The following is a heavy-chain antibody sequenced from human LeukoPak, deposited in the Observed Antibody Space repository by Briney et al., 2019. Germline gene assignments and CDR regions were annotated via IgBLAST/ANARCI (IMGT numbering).Heavy chain of an antibody. CDR1: GGPISRRDDF. J-gene: IGHJ4*02. V-gene: IGHV4-39*07. CDR2: NYCSGST. Sequence: ASETLSLTCTVCGGPISRRDDFGGWIRQAPGKGLGWIGRNYCSGSTYYRSTLKSRVTISLETSKNQFSLKLSSVTAADTAVYYCARARHGYIYGYRPNELGHFFDYWGQGTLVTVSS. CDR3: ARARHGYIYGYRPNELGHFFDY. D-gene: IGHD5-18*01.